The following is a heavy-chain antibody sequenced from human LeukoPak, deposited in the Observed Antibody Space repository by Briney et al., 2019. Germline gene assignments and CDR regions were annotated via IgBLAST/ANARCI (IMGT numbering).Heavy chain of an antibody. V-gene: IGHV3-21*04. CDR1: GFTFSSYT. CDR2: ISSSSTYI. Sequence: PGGSLRLSCAASGFTFSSYTMNWVRQAPGKGVEWVSSISSSSTYIHYADSVKGRFTISRDNSKNTLYLQMNSLRAEDTAVYYCAKDHRLLFGEFPTCFDYWGQGTLVTVSS. CDR3: AKDHRLLFGEFPTCFDY. D-gene: IGHD3-10*01. J-gene: IGHJ4*02.